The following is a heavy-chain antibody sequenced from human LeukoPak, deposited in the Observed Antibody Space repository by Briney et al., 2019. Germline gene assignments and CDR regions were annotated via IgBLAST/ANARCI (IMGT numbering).Heavy chain of an antibody. CDR1: GSTFTTYG. Sequence: GGSLRLSCAASGSTFTTYGMHWVRQAPGKGLEWVAIIYYDGSNKYYADSVKGRFTISRDNSRNTLCLQMNNLRAEDTAVYYCARYVDTAMVNWYSDLWGRGTLVAVSS. CDR2: IYYDGSNK. J-gene: IGHJ2*01. D-gene: IGHD5-18*01. CDR3: ARYVDTAMVNWYSDL. V-gene: IGHV3-33*01.